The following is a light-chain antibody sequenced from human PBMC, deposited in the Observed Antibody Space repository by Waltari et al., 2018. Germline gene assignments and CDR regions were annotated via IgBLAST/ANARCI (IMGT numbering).Light chain of an antibody. CDR2: YDP. J-gene: IGLJ3*02. CDR1: NIGNKN. CDR3: QLWDSSSDHRGV. V-gene: IGLV3-21*04. Sequence: SFVLTQPPSVSVAPGKKARLNCGGNNIGNKNVHGYQQKPGQAPVLVIYYDPDRPSGIPERFSGPNSGTTATLSITRVKAGDEADYYCQLWDSSSDHRGVFGGGTKLTVL.